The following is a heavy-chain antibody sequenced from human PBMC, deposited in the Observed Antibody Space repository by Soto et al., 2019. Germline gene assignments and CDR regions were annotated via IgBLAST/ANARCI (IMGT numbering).Heavy chain of an antibody. J-gene: IGHJ4*02. CDR1: GFTFSSYA. CDR3: AKGSGYSYGTHFNY. D-gene: IGHD5-18*01. CDR2: ISGSGGST. Sequence: HPGGSLRLSCAASGFTFSSYAMTWVRQAPGKGLEWVSGISGSGGSTHYADSVKGRFTISRDNSENTLYLQMDSLRAEDTAVYYCAKGSGYSYGTHFNYWGQGTLVTVSS. V-gene: IGHV3-23*01.